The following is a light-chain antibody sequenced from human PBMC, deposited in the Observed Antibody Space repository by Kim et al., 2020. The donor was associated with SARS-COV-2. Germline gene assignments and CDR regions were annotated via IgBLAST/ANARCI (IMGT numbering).Light chain of an antibody. J-gene: IGKJ3*01. Sequence: PGERATLSCRDSQSVSSSYLAWYQQKPGQAPRLLIYGASSRATGIPDRFSGSGSGTDFTLTISRLEPEDFAVYYCQQYGSSLFTFGPGTKVDIK. CDR3: QQYGSSLFT. V-gene: IGKV3-20*01. CDR1: QSVSSSY. CDR2: GAS.